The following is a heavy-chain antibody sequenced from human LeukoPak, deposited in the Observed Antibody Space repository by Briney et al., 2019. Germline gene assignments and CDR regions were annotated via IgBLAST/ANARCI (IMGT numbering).Heavy chain of an antibody. CDR1: GGSISSSSYY. V-gene: IGHV4-39*01. D-gene: IGHD1-26*01. CDR3: ARHAWGWELLTKVIDY. CDR2: IYYSGST. J-gene: IGHJ4*02. Sequence: SETLSLTCTVSGGSISSSSYYWGWIRQPPGKGLEWIGSIYYSGSTYYNPSLKSRVTISVDTSKNQFSLKLSSVTAADMAVYYCARHAWGWELLTKVIDYWGQGTLVTVSS.